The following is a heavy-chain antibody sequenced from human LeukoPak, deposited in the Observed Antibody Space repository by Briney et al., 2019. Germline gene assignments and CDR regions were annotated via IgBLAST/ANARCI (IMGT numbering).Heavy chain of an antibody. V-gene: IGHV4-39*07. D-gene: IGHD4-23*01. Sequence: SETLSLTCTVSGGSISSSSYYWGWIRQPPGKGLEWIGSIYYSGSTYYNPSLKSRVTISVDTSKNQFSLKLSSVTAADTAVYYCARDEYGGSCLFDYWGQGTLVTVSS. J-gene: IGHJ4*02. CDR1: GGSISSSSYY. CDR3: ARDEYGGSCLFDY. CDR2: IYYSGST.